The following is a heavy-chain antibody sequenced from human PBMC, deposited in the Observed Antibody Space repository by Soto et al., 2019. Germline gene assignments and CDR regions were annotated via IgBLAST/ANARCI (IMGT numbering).Heavy chain of an antibody. V-gene: IGHV1-69*12. D-gene: IGHD6-13*01. CDR1: GDTFSNYA. CDR3: AREASAAGTFGADPSDI. J-gene: IGHJ3*02. Sequence: QVQLVTSGAEVNKPGTTVKVACKVSGDTFSNYAINWVRQAPGQGLEWMGVIVPIFTLTNYAKKFQGRVTITADDSTTTANMELTSLRYNDTATSYCAREASAAGTFGADPSDIWGQGTMVTVSS. CDR2: IVPIFTLT.